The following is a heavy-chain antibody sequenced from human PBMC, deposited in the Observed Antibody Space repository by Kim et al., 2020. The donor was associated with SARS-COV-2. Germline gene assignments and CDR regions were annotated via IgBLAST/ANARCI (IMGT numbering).Heavy chain of an antibody. V-gene: IGHV3-43*02. CDR3: AKDIGYSSSWYATANYYYCGMDV. J-gene: IGHJ6*02. D-gene: IGHD6-13*01. CDR1: GFTFDDYA. Sequence: GGSLRLSCAASGFTFDDYAMHWVRQAPGKGLEWVSLISGDGGSTYYADSVKGRFTISRDNSKNSLYLQMNSLRTEDTALYYCAKDIGYSSSWYATANYYYCGMDVWGQGTTVTFSS. CDR2: ISGDGGST.